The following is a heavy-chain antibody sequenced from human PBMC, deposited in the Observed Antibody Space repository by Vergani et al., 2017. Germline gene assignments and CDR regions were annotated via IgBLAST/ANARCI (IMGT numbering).Heavy chain of an antibody. CDR1: GYTFTGYY. V-gene: IGHV1-2*02. Sequence: QVQLVQSGAEVKKPGASVKVSCKASGYTFTGYYMHWVRQAPGQGLEWMGWINPNSGGTNYAQKFQDRVTMTTATSTTTAYMELRSLRSDDTAVYYCARVDYSGSGSYYILWHYYGMDVWGQGTTVTVSS. D-gene: IGHD3-10*01. CDR3: ARVDYSGSGSYYILWHYYGMDV. CDR2: INPNSGGT. J-gene: IGHJ6*02.